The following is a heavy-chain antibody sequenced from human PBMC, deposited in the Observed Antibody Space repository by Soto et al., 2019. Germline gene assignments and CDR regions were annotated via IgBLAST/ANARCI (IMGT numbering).Heavy chain of an antibody. CDR1: GYTFTSYD. CDR2: MNPNSGNT. J-gene: IGHJ6*03. CDR3: GRAAVAGTLDYYYYMDV. Sequence: ASVKVSCKASGYTFTSYDINWVRQATGQGLEWMGWMNPNSGNTGYAQKFQGRVTMTRNTSISTAYMELSSLRSEDTAVYYCGRAAVAGTLDYYYYMDVWGKGTTVTVSS. V-gene: IGHV1-8*01. D-gene: IGHD6-19*01.